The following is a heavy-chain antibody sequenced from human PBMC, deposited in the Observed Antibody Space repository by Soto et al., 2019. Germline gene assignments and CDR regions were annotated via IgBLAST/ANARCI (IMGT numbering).Heavy chain of an antibody. CDR2: FDPEDGET. Sequence: GASVKVSCKVSGYTLTELSMHWVRQAPGKGLEWMRGFDPEDGETIYAQKFQGRVTMTEDTSTDTAYMELSSLRSEDTAVYYCATRFSSVAWFDPWGQGTLVTVSS. CDR3: ATRFSSVAWFDP. CDR1: GYTLTELS. V-gene: IGHV1-24*01. D-gene: IGHD6-19*01. J-gene: IGHJ5*02.